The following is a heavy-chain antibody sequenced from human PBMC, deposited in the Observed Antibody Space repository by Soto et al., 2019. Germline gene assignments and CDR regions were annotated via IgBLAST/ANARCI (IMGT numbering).Heavy chain of an antibody. J-gene: IGHJ1*01. CDR2: IYYSGST. Sequence: QLQQQESGPGLVKPSETLSLTCTVSGGSISSSSYYWGWIRQPPGKGLEWIGSIYYSGSTYYNPSLKSRVTISVDTSKNQFSLKLSSVTAADTAVYSCAPLVVVVAAMGMDWGQGTLVTVSS. D-gene: IGHD2-15*01. CDR3: APLVVVVAAMGMD. V-gene: IGHV4-39*01. CDR1: GGSISSSSYY.